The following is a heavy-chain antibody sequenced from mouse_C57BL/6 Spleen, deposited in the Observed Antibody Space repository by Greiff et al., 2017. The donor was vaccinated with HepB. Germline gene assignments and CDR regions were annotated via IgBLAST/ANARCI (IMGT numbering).Heavy chain of an antibody. V-gene: IGHV1-26*01. D-gene: IGHD2-1*01. J-gene: IGHJ4*01. CDR1: GYTFTDYY. CDR2: INPSNGGT. CDR3: ARECYSGNYHDYAMDY. Sequence: EVQLQQSGPELVKPGASVKISCKASGYTFTDYYMNWVKQSHGKSLEWIGDINPSNGGTSYNQKFKGKSTLTVDKSSSTAYMEIRSLTSEDSAVYYCARECYSGNYHDYAMDYWGQGTSVTVSS.